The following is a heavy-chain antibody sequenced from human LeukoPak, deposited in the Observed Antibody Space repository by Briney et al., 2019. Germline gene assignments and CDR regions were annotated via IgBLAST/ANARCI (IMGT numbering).Heavy chain of an antibody. D-gene: IGHD4-23*01. V-gene: IGHV4-4*07. CDR3: AAGMTTVVTNY. CDR2: IYTSGST. Sequence: SETLSLTCTVSGGSIGSYYWSWIRQPAGKGLEWIGRIYTSGSTNYNPSLKSRVTMSVDTSKNQFSLKLSSVTAADTAVYYCAAGMTTVVTNYWGQGTLVTVSS. CDR1: GGSIGSYY. J-gene: IGHJ4*02.